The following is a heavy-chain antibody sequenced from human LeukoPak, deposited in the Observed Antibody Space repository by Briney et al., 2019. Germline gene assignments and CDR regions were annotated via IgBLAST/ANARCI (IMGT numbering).Heavy chain of an antibody. D-gene: IGHD6-13*01. CDR3: AREGIAPTLYYFDH. CDR2: IYYSGST. Sequence: SETLSLTCTVSGGSISSSSYYWGWTRQPPGKGLEWIGSIYYSGSTYYNPSLKSRVTISVDTSKNQFSLKLSSVTAADTAVYYCAREGIAPTLYYFDHWGQGTLVTVSS. J-gene: IGHJ4*02. CDR1: GGSISSSSYY. V-gene: IGHV4-39*07.